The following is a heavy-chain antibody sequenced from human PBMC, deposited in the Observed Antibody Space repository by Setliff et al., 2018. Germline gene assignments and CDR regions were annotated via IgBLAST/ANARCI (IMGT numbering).Heavy chain of an antibody. D-gene: IGHD3-3*01. Sequence: ASVKVSCKASGYAFTSYAMNWVRQAPGQGLEWMGWINTNTGNPTYAQGFTGRFVFSLDTSVSTAYLQISSLKAEDTAVYYCARGPLHYDFWSGYYTVSWFDPWGQGTLVTVSS. CDR3: ARGPLHYDFWSGYYTVSWFDP. V-gene: IGHV7-4-1*02. J-gene: IGHJ5*02. CDR1: GYAFTSYA. CDR2: INTNTGNP.